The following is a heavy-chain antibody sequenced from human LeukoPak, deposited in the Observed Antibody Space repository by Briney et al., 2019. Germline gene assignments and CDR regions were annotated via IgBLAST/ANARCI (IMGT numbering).Heavy chain of an antibody. D-gene: IGHD3-16*01. J-gene: IGHJ4*02. CDR2: INQHGSQK. V-gene: IGHV3-7*03. Sequence: GGSLRLSCAPSGFTFRGYWMSWVRQAPGKGLEWVANINQHGSQKFYVDSVKGRFTISRDNAKNSLYLQMNSLREEDTALYYCAKDVRIFGGIDFWGQGTLVTVSS. CDR3: AKDVRIFGGIDF. CDR1: GFTFRGYW.